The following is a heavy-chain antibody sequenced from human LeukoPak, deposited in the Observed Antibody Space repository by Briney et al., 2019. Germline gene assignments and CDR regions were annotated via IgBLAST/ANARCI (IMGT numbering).Heavy chain of an antibody. CDR2: INHSGST. V-gene: IGHV4-34*01. CDR3: ARGGDSSSHFDY. Sequence: SETLSLTCAVYGGSFSGYYWSWIRQPPGKGLEWIGEINHSGSTNYNPSLKSRVTISVDTSKNQFSLKLSSVTAADTAVYYCARGGDSSSHFDYWGQGTLVTVPS. CDR1: GGSFSGYY. D-gene: IGHD6-13*01. J-gene: IGHJ4*02.